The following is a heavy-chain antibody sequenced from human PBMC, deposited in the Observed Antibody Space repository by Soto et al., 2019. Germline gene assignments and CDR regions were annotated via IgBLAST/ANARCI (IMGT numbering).Heavy chain of an antibody. Sequence: EVQLLESGGALVQPGGSLRLSCAASGFTFSSYAMSWVRQAPGKGLEWVSVISGSGDSAYYADSVKGRFTISRDNSKNTLYLQMSSLRAEDTAVYYCAKVAQFLEWSLGNYWGQGTLVTVSS. J-gene: IGHJ4*02. CDR2: ISGSGDSA. D-gene: IGHD3-3*01. V-gene: IGHV3-23*01. CDR1: GFTFSSYA. CDR3: AKVAQFLEWSLGNY.